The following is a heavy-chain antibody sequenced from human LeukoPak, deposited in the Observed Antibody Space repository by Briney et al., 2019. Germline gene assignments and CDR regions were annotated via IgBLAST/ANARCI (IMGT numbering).Heavy chain of an antibody. CDR1: GFTFSSYS. J-gene: IGHJ4*02. CDR3: ARGRRVTGLPFWSGEVDY. Sequence: GGSLRLSWAASGFTFSSYSMNWVRQVPGKGLEWVSSISSSSSYIYYADSVKGRFTISRDNAKNSLYLQMNSLRAEDTAVYYCARGRRVTGLPFWSGEVDYWGQGTLVTVSS. CDR2: ISSSSSYI. D-gene: IGHD3-3*01. V-gene: IGHV3-21*01.